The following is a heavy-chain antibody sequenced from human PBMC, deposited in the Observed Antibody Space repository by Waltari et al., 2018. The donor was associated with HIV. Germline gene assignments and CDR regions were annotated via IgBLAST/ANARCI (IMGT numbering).Heavy chain of an antibody. J-gene: IGHJ6*02. CDR2: IYSSGKT. V-gene: IGHV3-53*01. CDR3: DMYYYDSSGYSAAV. CDR1: GFPVSSQY. Sequence: EVQLVESGGGLIQPGGSLRLSCAASGFPVSSQYMSWVRQAPGKGLEWVSVIYSSGKTYYADSVKGRFTISRDNSKNTLYLQMNRLRVEDTAVYYCDMYYYDSSGYSAAVWGQGTTVTVSS. D-gene: IGHD3-22*01.